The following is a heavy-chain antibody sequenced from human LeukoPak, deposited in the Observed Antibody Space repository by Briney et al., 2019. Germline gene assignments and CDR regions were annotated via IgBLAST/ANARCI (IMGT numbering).Heavy chain of an antibody. D-gene: IGHD1-14*01. J-gene: IGHJ1*01. CDR1: GYTLTELS. CDR3: ATVETLGIRSFQH. CDR2: FDPEDGET. Sequence: ASVKVSCKVSGYTLTELSIHWVRQAPGKGLEWMGGFDPEDGETIYAQKFQGRVTMTEDTSTDTAYMELSSLRSEDTAVYYCATVETLGIRSFQHWGQGTLVIVSS. V-gene: IGHV1-24*01.